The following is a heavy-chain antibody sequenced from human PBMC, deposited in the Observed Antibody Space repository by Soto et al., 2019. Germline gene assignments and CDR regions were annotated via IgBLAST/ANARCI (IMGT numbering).Heavy chain of an antibody. CDR1: GFIFSDYH. J-gene: IGHJ4*02. CDR2: ISSNGGYT. CDR3: ATESPYHAESSYSLPDH. D-gene: IGHD3-3*01. V-gene: IGHV3-11*05. Sequence: GSLRLSCAASGFIFSDYHMSWIRQAPGKGLEWVSYISSNGGYTKYEDSEKGRLTNSRDNAKNSLYLQMNSLSAEDTAVYYCATESPYHAESSYSLPDHGGQGT.